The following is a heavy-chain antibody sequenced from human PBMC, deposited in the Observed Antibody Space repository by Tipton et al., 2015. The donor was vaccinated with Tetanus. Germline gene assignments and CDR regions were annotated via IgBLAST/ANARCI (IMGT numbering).Heavy chain of an antibody. J-gene: IGHJ4*02. CDR1: GLIFSSYG. D-gene: IGHD2-15*01. CDR2: SWYDGTDK. V-gene: IGHV3-33*01. CDR3: AREADCSGGSCFSGDFDN. Sequence: SLRLSCAASGLIFSSYGIHWVRQAPGKRLEWLAVSWYDGTDKYYADFVKGRFTISRDNSKNTLYLQMNSRRAEDTAVYYCAREADCSGGSCFSGDFDNWGQGTQVTVSP.